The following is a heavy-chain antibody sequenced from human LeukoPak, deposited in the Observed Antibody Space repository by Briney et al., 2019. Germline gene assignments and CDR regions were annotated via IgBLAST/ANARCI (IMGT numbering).Heavy chain of an antibody. V-gene: IGHV3-74*01. CDR1: GFTFDDYG. Sequence: PGGSLRLSCAASGFTFDDYGMSWVRHAPGKGLVWVSRINSDGSSTSYADSVKGRFTISRDNAKNTLYLQMNSLRAEDTAVYYCAKDSSYFGLGLLDYWGQGTLVTVSS. J-gene: IGHJ4*02. D-gene: IGHD3-10*01. CDR2: INSDGSST. CDR3: AKDSSYFGLGLLDY.